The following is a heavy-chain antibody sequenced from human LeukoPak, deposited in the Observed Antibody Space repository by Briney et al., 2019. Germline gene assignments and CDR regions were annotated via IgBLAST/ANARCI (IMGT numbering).Heavy chain of an antibody. CDR1: GYTFTGYY. D-gene: IGHD3-3*01. J-gene: IGHJ5*02. Sequence: GASVKVSCKASGYTFTGYYMHWVRQAPGQGLEWMGWINPNSGNTGYAQKFQGRVTITRNTSISTAYMELSGLRSEDTAVYYCARGLRLRFLEWLPQGYYWFDPWGQGTLVTVSS. V-gene: IGHV1-8*03. CDR2: INPNSGNT. CDR3: ARGLRLRFLEWLPQGYYWFDP.